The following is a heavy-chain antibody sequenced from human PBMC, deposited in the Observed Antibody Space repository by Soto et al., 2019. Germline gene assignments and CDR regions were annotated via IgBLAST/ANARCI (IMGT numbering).Heavy chain of an antibody. V-gene: IGHV3-23*01. CDR3: AKGTAVVIYYYYAMDV. Sequence: PGGSLRLSCAASGFTFSSFAVNWVRQAPGKGLEWVSLISGSGGSTYYADSVKGRFTISRDNSKNTLYLQMNNLRAEDTAVYYCAKGTAVVIYYYYAMDVWREVXTV. CDR2: ISGSGGST. J-gene: IGHJ6*02. D-gene: IGHD5-18*01. CDR1: GFTFSSFA.